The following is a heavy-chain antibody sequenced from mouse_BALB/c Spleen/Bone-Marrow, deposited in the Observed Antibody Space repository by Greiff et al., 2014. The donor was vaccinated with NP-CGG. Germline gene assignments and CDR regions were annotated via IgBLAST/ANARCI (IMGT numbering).Heavy chain of an antibody. CDR2: IWGDGST. CDR1: GFSLTGYG. J-gene: IGHJ4*01. Sequence: QVQLQQSGPGLVAPSQSLSITCTVSGFSLTGYGVNWVRQPPGKGLEWLGMIWGDGSTDYNSALKSRLSISKDNPKSQVFLKMNSLQTDDTARYYCAREPHYYAMDYWGQGTSVTVSS. V-gene: IGHV2-6-7*01. CDR3: AREPHYYAMDY.